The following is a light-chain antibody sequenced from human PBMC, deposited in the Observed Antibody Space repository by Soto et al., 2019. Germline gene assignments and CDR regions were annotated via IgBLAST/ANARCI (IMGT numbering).Light chain of an antibody. CDR2: GAS. CDR3: QQRSNWPPKVT. Sequence: EIVLTQSPATLSVSPGEGATLSCRADQSVGYLLAWYQQNPGRAPRLLIYGASVRAAGIPDRFSGSGSGTEFTLTIGSLQSEDLAVYYCQQRSNWPPKVTFGGGTKVDIK. CDR1: QSVGYL. J-gene: IGKJ4*01. V-gene: IGKV3-15*01.